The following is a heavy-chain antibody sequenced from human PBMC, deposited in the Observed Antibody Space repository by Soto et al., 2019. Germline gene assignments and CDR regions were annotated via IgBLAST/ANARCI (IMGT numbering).Heavy chain of an antibody. J-gene: IGHJ4*02. CDR2: ISYDGSNK. CDR1: GFTFSSYG. D-gene: IGHD3-22*01. Sequence: GGSLRLSCAASGFTFSSYGMHWVRQAPGKGLEWVAVISYDGSNKYYADSVKGRFTISRDNSKNTLYLQMNSLRAEDTAVYYCASSSGATMIVVVTYWGQGTLVTVSS. CDR3: ASSSGATMIVVVTY. V-gene: IGHV3-30*03.